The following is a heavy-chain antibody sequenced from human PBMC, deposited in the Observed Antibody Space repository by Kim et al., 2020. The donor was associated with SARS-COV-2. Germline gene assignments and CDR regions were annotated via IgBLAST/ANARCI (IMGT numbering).Heavy chain of an antibody. CDR3: ARDDGGYDLLYYYYGMDV. Sequence: ASVKVSCKASGYTFTSYAMHWVRQAPGQRLEWMGWINAGNGNTKYSQKFQGRVTITRDTSASTAYMELSSLRSEDTAVYYCARDDGGYDLLYYYYGMDVWGQGTTVTVSS. D-gene: IGHD5-12*01. CDR2: INAGNGNT. J-gene: IGHJ6*02. V-gene: IGHV1-3*01. CDR1: GYTFTSYA.